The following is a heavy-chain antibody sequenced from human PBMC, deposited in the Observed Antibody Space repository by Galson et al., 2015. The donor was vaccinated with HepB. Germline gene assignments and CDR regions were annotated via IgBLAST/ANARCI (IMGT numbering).Heavy chain of an antibody. CDR2: IYWDDDK. D-gene: IGHD3-22*01. J-gene: IGHJ4*02. Sequence: PALVKPTQTLTLTCTFSGFSLSTSGVGVGWIRQPPGKAPEWLALIYWDDDKRYSPSLKSRLTITKDTSKNQVVLTMTNMDPADTATYFCDYSRRDYSSGPYVVADYWGQGLLVTVSS. CDR1: GFSLSTSGVG. V-gene: IGHV2-5*02. CDR3: DYSRRDYSSGPYVVADY.